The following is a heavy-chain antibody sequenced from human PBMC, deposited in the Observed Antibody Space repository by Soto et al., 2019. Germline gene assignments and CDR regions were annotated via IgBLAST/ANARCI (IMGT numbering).Heavy chain of an antibody. D-gene: IGHD3-22*01. Sequence: EVQLVESGGGLVQPGGSLRLSCAASGFTFSGYWLHWVRQAPGKGLTWVSRMNSDGTYTSSADSVRGRFTISRDDARNTLYLQMHSLRIEDTAVYYCTRALDGMIPTAYWGQGTLVTVSS. CDR3: TRALDGMIPTAY. CDR2: MNSDGTYT. V-gene: IGHV3-74*01. CDR1: GFTFSGYW. J-gene: IGHJ4*02.